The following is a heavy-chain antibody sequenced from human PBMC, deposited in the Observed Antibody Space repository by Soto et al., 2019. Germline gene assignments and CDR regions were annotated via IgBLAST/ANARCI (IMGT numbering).Heavy chain of an antibody. V-gene: IGHV4-4*02. J-gene: IGHJ5*02. D-gene: IGHD3-9*01. CDR2: IHSSGIT. Sequence: QVQLQESGPGLVKPSGTLSLTCAVSGGSVNNDKWWSWVRQPPGKGLEWIGEIHSSGITNYNPSHKSRASIFVDKFKNPFSVKLTSVTAADTAVYFCAGQWSAGYGAFDPWGQGTLVTVSS. CDR1: GGSVNNDKW. CDR3: AGQWSAGYGAFDP.